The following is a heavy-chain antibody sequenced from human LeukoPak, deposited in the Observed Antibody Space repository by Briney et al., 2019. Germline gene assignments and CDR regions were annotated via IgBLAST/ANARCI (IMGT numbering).Heavy chain of an antibody. J-gene: IGHJ4*02. CDR1: GYTFTSYG. Sequence: ASVNVSCKASGYTFTSYGISWVRQAPGQGLEWMGWISAYNGNTNYAQKLQGRVTMTTDTSTSTAYMELRSLRSDDTAVYYCARVGQDSRTYYDFWSGYPTLDYWGQGTLVTVSS. CDR3: ARVGQDSRTYYDFWSGYPTLDY. V-gene: IGHV1-18*01. D-gene: IGHD3-3*01. CDR2: ISAYNGNT.